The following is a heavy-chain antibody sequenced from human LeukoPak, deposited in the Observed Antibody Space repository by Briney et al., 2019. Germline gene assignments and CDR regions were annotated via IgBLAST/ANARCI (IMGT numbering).Heavy chain of an antibody. Sequence: ASVKVSCKASGYTFTGYYMRWVRQAPGQGLEWMGWINPNSGGTNYAQKFQGRVTMTRDTSISTAYMELSRLRSDDTAVYYCARSLSGGSYYARLGYWGQGTLVTVSS. V-gene: IGHV1-2*02. D-gene: IGHD1-26*01. CDR2: INPNSGGT. CDR3: ARSLSGGSYYARLGY. CDR1: GYTFTGYY. J-gene: IGHJ4*02.